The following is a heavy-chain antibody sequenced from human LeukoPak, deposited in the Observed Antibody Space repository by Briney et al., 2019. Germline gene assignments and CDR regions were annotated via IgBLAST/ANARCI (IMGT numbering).Heavy chain of an antibody. CDR2: KSYDGSNK. V-gene: IGHV3-30*14. CDR3: ARHLQPLYYFDY. J-gene: IGHJ4*02. Sequence: GGSLRLSCAASGFTFSSYAMHWVRQAPGKGLEWVAVKSYDGSNKYYADSVKGRFTISRDNSKNTLYLQMNSLRAEDTAVYYCARHLQPLYYFDYWGQGTLVTVSS. CDR1: GFTFSSYA.